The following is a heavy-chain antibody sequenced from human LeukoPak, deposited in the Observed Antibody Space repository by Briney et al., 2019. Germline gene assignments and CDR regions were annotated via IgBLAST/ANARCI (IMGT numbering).Heavy chain of an antibody. Sequence: GASVKVSCKASGYTFTGYYMHWVRQAPGQGLEWMGWINPNSGGTNYAQKFQGRVTMTRDTSISTAYMELSRLRSDDTAVYYCASTAPGVSYRWGAFDIWGQGTMVTVSS. V-gene: IGHV1-2*02. CDR1: GYTFTGYY. D-gene: IGHD1-26*01. CDR2: INPNSGGT. CDR3: ASTAPGVSYRWGAFDI. J-gene: IGHJ3*02.